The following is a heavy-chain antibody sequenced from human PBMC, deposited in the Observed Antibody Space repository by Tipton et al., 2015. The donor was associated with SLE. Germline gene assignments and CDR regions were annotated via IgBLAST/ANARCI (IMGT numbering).Heavy chain of an antibody. Sequence: SLRLSCVVSGLNFGSYGMHWVRQAPGKGMKYVAAISDEGDKTYYAKSVKGRFTISRDNSKDTLYLQMGSLKAEDTAVYFCARRSYWSIDSGGYPDYWGQGTLVTVSS. V-gene: IGHV3-64*01. CDR2: ISDEGDKT. CDR1: GLNFGSYG. D-gene: IGHD3-22*01. CDR3: ARRSYWSIDSGGYPDY. J-gene: IGHJ4*02.